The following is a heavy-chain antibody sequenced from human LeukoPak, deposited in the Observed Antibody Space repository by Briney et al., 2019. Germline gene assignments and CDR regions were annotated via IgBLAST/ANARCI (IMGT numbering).Heavy chain of an antibody. CDR2: IFGSGGST. D-gene: IGHD6-19*01. CDR1: GFTFSSYA. J-gene: IGHJ4*02. V-gene: IGHV3-23*01. Sequence: GGSLRLSCAASGFTFSSYAMYWVRQAPGKGLEWVSGIFGSGGSTHYAASVKGRFTISRDNSKNTVYLQMNSLRAEDTAVYYCAKTTTGYSSGRFPGWPVDYWGQGTLVTVSS. CDR3: AKTTTGYSSGRFPGWPVDY.